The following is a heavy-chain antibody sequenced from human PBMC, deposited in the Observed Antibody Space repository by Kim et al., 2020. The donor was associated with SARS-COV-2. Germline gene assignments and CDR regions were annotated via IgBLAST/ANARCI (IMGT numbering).Heavy chain of an antibody. CDR3: AFGVYYDSSGSLDY. CDR2: INSDGSST. D-gene: IGHD3-22*01. J-gene: IGHJ4*02. Sequence: GGSLRLSCAASGFTFSSYWMHWVRQAPGKGLVWVSRINSDGSSTSYADSVKGRFTISRDNAKNTLYLQMNSLRAEDTAVYYCAFGVYYDSSGSLDYWGQGTLVTVSS. V-gene: IGHV3-74*01. CDR1: GFTFSSYW.